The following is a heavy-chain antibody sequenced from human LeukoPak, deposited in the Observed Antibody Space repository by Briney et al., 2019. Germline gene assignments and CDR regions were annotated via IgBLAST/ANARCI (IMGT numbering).Heavy chain of an antibody. CDR2: ISSSGAST. J-gene: IGHJ4*02. CDR1: AFIFNNYA. Sequence: GGSLRLSCAASAFIFNNYAMTWVRQAPGKGLEWVSTISSSGASTYYADPVKGRFTISRDNSKSTLYLHMNSLRADDTAVYYCAKEASGHWGQGTLVTVSS. V-gene: IGHV3-23*01. CDR3: AKEASGH.